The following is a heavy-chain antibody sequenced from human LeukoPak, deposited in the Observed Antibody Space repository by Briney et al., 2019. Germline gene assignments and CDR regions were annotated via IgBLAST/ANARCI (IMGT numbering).Heavy chain of an antibody. Sequence: GESLKISCKGSGYSINNYWIGWVRQMPGRGLEWMGFIYPGDSDSGYSPSFQGQVTISADKSISTAYLQWSSLKASDTAIYYCARVKGYSYGNYFYGMDVWGQGTTVTVSS. D-gene: IGHD5-18*01. J-gene: IGHJ6*02. V-gene: IGHV5-51*01. CDR1: GYSINNYW. CDR3: ARVKGYSYGNYFYGMDV. CDR2: IYPGDSDS.